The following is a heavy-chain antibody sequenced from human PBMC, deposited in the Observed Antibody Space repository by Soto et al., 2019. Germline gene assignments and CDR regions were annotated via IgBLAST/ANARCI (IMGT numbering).Heavy chain of an antibody. CDR1: GGSISSTNW. CDR3: VRDSGNGWKDY. Sequence: QVQLQESGPGLVKPSGTLSLTCAVSGGSISSTNWWNWVRQPPGKGLEWIGEIDHSGSTNYNPSLKSRVTKSVSKPKNQFSLKLSFVTAADTAVYYCVRDSGNGWKDYWGQGTLVTVSS. V-gene: IGHV4-4*02. CDR2: IDHSGST. J-gene: IGHJ4*02. D-gene: IGHD6-19*01.